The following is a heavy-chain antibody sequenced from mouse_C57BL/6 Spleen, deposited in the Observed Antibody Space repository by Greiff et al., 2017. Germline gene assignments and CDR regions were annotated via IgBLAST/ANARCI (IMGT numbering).Heavy chain of an antibody. J-gene: IGHJ3*01. Sequence: VQLQQPGAELVMPGASVKLSCKASGYTFTSYWMRWVKQRPGQGLEWIGEIDPSDSYTNYNQKFKGKSTLTVDKSSSTAYMQLSSLTSEDSAVYYCARVGRTGTLFAYWGQGTLVTVSA. V-gene: IGHV1-69*01. CDR2: IDPSDSYT. CDR3: ARVGRTGTLFAY. D-gene: IGHD4-1*01. CDR1: GYTFTSYW.